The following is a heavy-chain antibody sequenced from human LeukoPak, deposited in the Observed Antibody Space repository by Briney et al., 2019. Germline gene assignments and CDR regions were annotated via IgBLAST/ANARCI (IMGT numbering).Heavy chain of an antibody. CDR1: GFTFSSYW. D-gene: IGHD4-17*01. CDR3: TTQFITVPGGY. J-gene: IGHJ4*02. V-gene: IGHV3-73*01. CDR2: IRSKTKNYAT. Sequence: GGSLRLSCAASGFTFSSYWMSWVRQASGKGLEWVGRIRSKTKNYATSYAASVEGRFTISRDDSKNTAYLQIKSLKTEDTAVYYCTTQFITVPGGYWGQGTLVTVSS.